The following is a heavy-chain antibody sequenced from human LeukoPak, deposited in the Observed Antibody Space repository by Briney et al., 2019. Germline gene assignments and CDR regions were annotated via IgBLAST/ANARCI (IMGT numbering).Heavy chain of an antibody. Sequence: GGSLRLSCAASGFTVSSNYMSWVRQAPGKGLEWVSVIYSGGSTYYADSVKGRFTISRDNSKNTLYLEMNSLRAEDTAIYYCAKDRYDSGSGAFDYWGHGTLVTVSS. CDR1: GFTVSSNY. CDR2: IYSGGST. CDR3: AKDRYDSGSGAFDY. V-gene: IGHV3-53*01. D-gene: IGHD3-10*01. J-gene: IGHJ4*01.